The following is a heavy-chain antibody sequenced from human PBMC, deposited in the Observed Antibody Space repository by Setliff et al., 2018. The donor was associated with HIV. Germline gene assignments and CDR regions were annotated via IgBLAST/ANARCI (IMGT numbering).Heavy chain of an antibody. J-gene: IGHJ4*02. Sequence: PGGSLRLSCVVSGFNLRDYEMNWVRQAPGKGLEWVSYISSGGNTVFHTNSVKGRFTISRDNAKNSLYLQMDGLRAEDTAVYYCARRGSSGWWYFDYWGQGTLVTVSS. CDR1: GFNLRDYE. V-gene: IGHV3-48*03. CDR2: ISSGGNTV. CDR3: ARRGSSGWWYFDY. D-gene: IGHD6-19*01.